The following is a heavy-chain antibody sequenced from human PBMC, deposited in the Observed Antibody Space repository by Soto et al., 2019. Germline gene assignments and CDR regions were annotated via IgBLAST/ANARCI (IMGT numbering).Heavy chain of an antibody. V-gene: IGHV2-5*02. Sequence: QITLKESGPTLVKPTQTLTLTCTFSGFSLSTSGVGVGWIRQPPGKALEWLALIYWDDDKRYSPSLKSRLTITKDTSKDQVVLTMTNMDHVDTATYYCAHSLGVIDIVVVTAPDPPFAGREEYYFDYWGQGTLVTASS. CDR3: AHSLGVIDIVVVTAPDPPFAGREEYYFDY. D-gene: IGHD2-21*02. CDR2: IYWDDDK. CDR1: GFSLSTSGVG. J-gene: IGHJ4*02.